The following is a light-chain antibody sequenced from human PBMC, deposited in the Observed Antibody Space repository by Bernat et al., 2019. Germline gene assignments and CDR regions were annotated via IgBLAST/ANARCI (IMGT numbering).Light chain of an antibody. Sequence: EIVMTQSPATLSVSPGERATLSCRASQSVSSTYLAWYQQKPGQAPRLLIYGASSRAAGLPDRFSGSGSGTDFTLTISRLEPEDFAVYYCQQYGSSPPITFGQGTRLDIK. CDR1: QSVSSTY. V-gene: IGKV3-20*01. J-gene: IGKJ5*01. CDR2: GAS. CDR3: QQYGSSPPIT.